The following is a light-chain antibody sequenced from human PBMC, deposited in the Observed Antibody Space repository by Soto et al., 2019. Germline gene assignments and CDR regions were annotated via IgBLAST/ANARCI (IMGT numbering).Light chain of an antibody. V-gene: IGKV1-27*01. Sequence: DIQMTQSPSPLSASVGDRVTITCRASEGIRNYLAWYQQKPGKPPKLLIYGASTLQSGVPSRFSATGSGTDFTLTISGLQPDDVATYYCQRYNGAPFTFGPGTKVDV. CDR2: GAS. J-gene: IGKJ3*01. CDR3: QRYNGAPFT. CDR1: EGIRNY.